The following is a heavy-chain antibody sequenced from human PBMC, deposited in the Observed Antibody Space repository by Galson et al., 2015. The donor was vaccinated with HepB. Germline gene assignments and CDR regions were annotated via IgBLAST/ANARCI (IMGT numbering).Heavy chain of an antibody. CDR2: ISAYNGNT. J-gene: IGHJ4*01. CDR1: GYTFSNYG. V-gene: IGHV1-18*01. CDR3: ARDETCYYDSSCYYSGTLFDY. Sequence: SVKVSCKASGYTFSNYGVTWVRQAPGQGLEWMGWISAYNGNTNYAQRFQGRVTMTTDTSTSTAYMELRSLKSDDTAVYYCARDETCYYDSSCYYSGTLFDYGG. D-gene: IGHD3-22*01.